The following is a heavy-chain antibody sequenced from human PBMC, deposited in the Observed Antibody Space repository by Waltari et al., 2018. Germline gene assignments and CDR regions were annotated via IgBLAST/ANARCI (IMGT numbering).Heavy chain of an antibody. V-gene: IGHV3-33*06. CDR3: AKDLRDSEYSSSWYHGY. CDR1: GFTFSSYG. CDR2: IWHDGSNK. J-gene: IGHJ4*02. D-gene: IGHD6-13*01. Sequence: QVQLVESGGGVVQPGRSLRLSCAASGFTFSSYGMHWVRQAPGKGLEWVAGIWHDGSNKYYADSVKGRFTISRDNSKNTLYLQMNSLRAEDTAVYYCAKDLRDSEYSSSWYHGYWGQGTLVTVSS.